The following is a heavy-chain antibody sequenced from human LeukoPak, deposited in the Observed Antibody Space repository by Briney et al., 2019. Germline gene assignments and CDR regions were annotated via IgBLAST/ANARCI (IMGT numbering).Heavy chain of an antibody. V-gene: IGHV3-30*02. J-gene: IGHJ6*03. CDR2: IRYDGSNK. CDR3: AKDSGIYYYYYYMDV. Sequence: GGSPRLSCAASGFNFSSYGMHWVRQAPGKGLEWVAFIRYDGSNKYYADSVKGRFTISRDNSKNTLYLQMNSLRAEDTAVYYCAKDSGIYYYYYYMDVWGKGTTVTVSS. CDR1: GFNFSSYG.